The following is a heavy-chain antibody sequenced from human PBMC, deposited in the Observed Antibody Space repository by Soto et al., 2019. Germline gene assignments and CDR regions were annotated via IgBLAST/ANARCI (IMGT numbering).Heavy chain of an antibody. CDR1: GGSISSYY. CDR3: ARLIAARRGWFDP. Sequence: SETLSLTCTVSGGSISSYYWSWIRQPAGKGLEWIGRIYTSGSTDYNPSLKSRVTMSVGTSKNHLSLKLYSVTAADTAVYYCARLIAARRGWFDPWGQGTLVTVSS. J-gene: IGHJ5*02. CDR2: IYTSGST. D-gene: IGHD6-6*01. V-gene: IGHV4-4*07.